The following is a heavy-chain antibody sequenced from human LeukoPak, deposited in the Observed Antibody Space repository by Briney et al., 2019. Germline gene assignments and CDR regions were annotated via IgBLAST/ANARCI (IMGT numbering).Heavy chain of an antibody. CDR1: GLTLSSSY. CDR2: IYSSGAT. V-gene: IGHV3-66*01. CDR3: VYAGTWYDK. Sequence: GGSLRLSCAASGLTLSSSYVSWVRQAPGKGLEWVSVIYSSGATYYAESVKGRFTISRDNSKNMVYLQMSSLRAEDTANCAKVYAGTWYDKWGQGTLVTVSS. D-gene: IGHD1-1*01. J-gene: IGHJ5*02.